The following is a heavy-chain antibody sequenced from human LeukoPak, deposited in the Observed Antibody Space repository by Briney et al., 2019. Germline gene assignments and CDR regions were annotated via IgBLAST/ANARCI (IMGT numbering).Heavy chain of an antibody. CDR3: ARARYVGNWGELAY. J-gene: IGHJ4*02. CDR2: ISFDGSNK. Sequence: GGSLRLSCAASGFAFSSYSMHWVRQPPGKGLEWVAVISFDGSNKYYADSVKGRFTISRDNSKNTLYLQTNSLRTEDTAVYYCARARYVGNWGELAYWGQGTLVTVSS. CDR1: GFAFSSYS. D-gene: IGHD4-23*01. V-gene: IGHV3-30*04.